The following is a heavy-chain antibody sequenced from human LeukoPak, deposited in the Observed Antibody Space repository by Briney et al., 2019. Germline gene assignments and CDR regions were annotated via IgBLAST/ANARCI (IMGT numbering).Heavy chain of an antibody. Sequence: GGSLRLSCTASGFTFGDYAMSWVRQAPGKGLEWVGFIRSKAYGGTTEYAASVKGRFTISRDDSKSIAYLQMNSLKTEDTAVYYCTRVSRTVTTSLRGYMDVWGKGTTVTVSS. D-gene: IGHD4-11*01. V-gene: IGHV3-49*04. J-gene: IGHJ6*03. CDR3: TRVSRTVTTSLRGYMDV. CDR1: GFTFGDYA. CDR2: IRSKAYGGTT.